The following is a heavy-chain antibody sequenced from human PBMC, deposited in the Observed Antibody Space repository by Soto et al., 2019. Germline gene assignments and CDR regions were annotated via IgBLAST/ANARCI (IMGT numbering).Heavy chain of an antibody. Sequence: GGSLRLSCTASGFTFGDYAMSWFRQAPGKGLEWVGFIRSKAYGGTTEHAASVKGRFIISRDDPKNIAYLQMNSLKTEDTAVYYCSGCYYGSGSYYLCRQDYWGQGTLVTVSS. CDR3: SGCYYGSGSYYLCRQDY. CDR2: IRSKAYGGTT. V-gene: IGHV3-49*03. J-gene: IGHJ4*02. CDR1: GFTFGDYA. D-gene: IGHD3-10*01.